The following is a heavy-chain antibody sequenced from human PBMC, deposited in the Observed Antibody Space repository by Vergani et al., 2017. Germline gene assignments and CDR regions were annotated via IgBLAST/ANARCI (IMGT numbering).Heavy chain of an antibody. Sequence: QVHLVQSGAEVKKPGASVKVSCKVSGYTLTEFSMHWLRQAPGKGLEWMGGFDPEDGKTIYPQKFQGRVTMTEDTSTDTAYMELSSLRSEDTAVYYCARGEMYDILTAYWGGMDVWGQGTTVIVSS. D-gene: IGHD3-9*01. J-gene: IGHJ6*01. CDR2: FDPEDGKT. V-gene: IGHV1-24*01. CDR3: ARGEMYDILTAYWGGMDV. CDR1: GYTLTEFS.